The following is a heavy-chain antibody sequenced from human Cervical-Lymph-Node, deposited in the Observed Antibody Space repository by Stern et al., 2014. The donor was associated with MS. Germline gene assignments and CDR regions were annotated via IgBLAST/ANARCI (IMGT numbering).Heavy chain of an antibody. CDR2: ISAYNGNT. CDR3: ARDKMVYATHYYYYAMDV. D-gene: IGHD2-8*01. Sequence: MQLVESGAEVKKPGASVKVSCKASGYTFTSYGISWVRQAPGQGLEWMGWISAYNGNTNYAQKLQGRVTMTTDTSTSTAYMELRSLRSDDTAVYYCARDKMVYATHYYYYAMDVWGQGTTVTVYS. V-gene: IGHV1-18*01. J-gene: IGHJ6*02. CDR1: GYTFTSYG.